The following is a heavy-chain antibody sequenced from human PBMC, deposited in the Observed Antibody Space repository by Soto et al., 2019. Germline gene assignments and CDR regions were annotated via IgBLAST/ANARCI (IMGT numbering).Heavy chain of an antibody. CDR3: ARGRSNRGGYSPVFDS. Sequence: EVQLVESGGGLVQPGGSLRLSCAASGFTFSSYAMHWVRQAPGKGLEFVSAISGNGGNTHYANSVRGRFTISRANSKNTLYLQMGGLRADDMAVYYCARGRSNRGGYSPVFDSWGQGTLVTVS. CDR1: GFTFSSYA. D-gene: IGHD2-15*01. CDR2: ISGNGGNT. V-gene: IGHV3-64*01. J-gene: IGHJ4*02.